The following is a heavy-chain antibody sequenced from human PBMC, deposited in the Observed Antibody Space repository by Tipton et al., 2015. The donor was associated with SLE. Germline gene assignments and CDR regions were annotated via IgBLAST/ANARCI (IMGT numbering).Heavy chain of an antibody. CDR2: LYPSGGT. V-gene: IGHV4-4*07. Sequence: LRLSCTVSGGSIRNYYWSWIRQPAGKGLEWIGRLYPSGGTNYNPSLKSLVTISLDTSKNHFSLNFSSVTAADTAVDYFAKDRLTSSGFPKAYYYCMDVWGNGTAGAISS. CDR3: AKDRLTSSGFPKAYYYCMDV. J-gene: IGHJ6*03. D-gene: IGHD3-10*01. CDR1: GGSIRNYY.